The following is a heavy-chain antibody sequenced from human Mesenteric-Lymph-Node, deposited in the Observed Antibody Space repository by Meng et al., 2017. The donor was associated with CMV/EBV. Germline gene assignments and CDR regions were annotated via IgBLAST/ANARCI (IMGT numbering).Heavy chain of an antibody. CDR2: IYYSGST. V-gene: IGHV4-31*02. CDR3: ARVLVVGATKACDY. CDR1: GGSSSSGGYY. D-gene: IGHD1-26*01. Sequence: SGGSSSSGGYYWSWIRQHPGKGLEWIGYIYYSGSTYYNPSLKSRVTISVDTSKNQFSLKLSSVTAADTAVYYCARVLVVGATKACDYWGQGTLVTVSS. J-gene: IGHJ4*02.